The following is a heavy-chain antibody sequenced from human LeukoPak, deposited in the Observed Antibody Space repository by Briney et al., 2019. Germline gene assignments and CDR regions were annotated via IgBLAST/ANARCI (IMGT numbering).Heavy chain of an antibody. CDR1: GFTFCSYA. J-gene: IGHJ4*02. V-gene: IGHV3-23*01. CDR2: ISGSGGST. Sequence: GGSLILSCAASGFTFCSYAMSWVRQAPGKGLEWVSAISGSGGSTYYADSVKGRFTISRDNSKNTLYLQMNSLRAEDTAVYYCAKPDSSGYRPGWLYWGQGTLVTVSS. CDR3: AKPDSSGYRPGWLY. D-gene: IGHD3-22*01.